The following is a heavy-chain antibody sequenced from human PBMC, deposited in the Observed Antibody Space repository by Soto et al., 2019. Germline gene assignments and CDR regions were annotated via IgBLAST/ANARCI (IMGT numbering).Heavy chain of an antibody. J-gene: IGHJ4*02. D-gene: IGHD3-16*01. CDR3: AKDAHYDYAPKYY. CDR1: ELPFTDYS. V-gene: IGHV3-30*04. Sequence: PGGSLRLSCAASELPFTDYSMHWVRQTADKGLEWVAFISHDGRNTFYSDSVKGRFTISRDDSRSMLFLQMSGVRAEDTAVYYCAKDAHYDYAPKYYWGQGTLVTVSS. CDR2: ISHDGRNT.